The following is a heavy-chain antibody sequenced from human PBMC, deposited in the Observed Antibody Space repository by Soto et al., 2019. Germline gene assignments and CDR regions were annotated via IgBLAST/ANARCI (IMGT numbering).Heavy chain of an antibody. Sequence: EVQLVESGGGLVQPGGSLRLSCAASGFTFSTYSMSWVRQAPGKGLEWVSYNSSISNTIYYADSVKGRFTISRENAKNSLYLHMNSLSAEDTAVYYCARDRGCSGGICYRDLGYWGQGTLVTVSS. V-gene: IGHV3-48*01. J-gene: IGHJ4*02. CDR2: NSSISNTI. CDR3: ARDRGCSGGICYRDLGY. CDR1: GFTFSTYS. D-gene: IGHD2-15*01.